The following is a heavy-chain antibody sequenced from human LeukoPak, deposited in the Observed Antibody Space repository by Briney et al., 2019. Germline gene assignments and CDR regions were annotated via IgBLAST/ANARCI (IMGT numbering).Heavy chain of an antibody. V-gene: IGHV3-15*01. D-gene: IGHD3-22*01. CDR1: GFTFSNAW. Sequence: PGGSLRLSCAASGFTFSNAWMSWVRQAPGKGLEWVGRIKSKTDGGTTDYAAPVKGRFTISRDDSKNTLYLQMNSLKTEDTAVYYCTTLYYYDSSGYYNDAFDIWGQGTMATVSS. CDR2: IKSKTDGGTT. J-gene: IGHJ3*02. CDR3: TTLYYYDSSGYYNDAFDI.